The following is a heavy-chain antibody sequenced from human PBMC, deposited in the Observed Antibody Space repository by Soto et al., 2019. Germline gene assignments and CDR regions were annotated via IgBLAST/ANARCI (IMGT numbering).Heavy chain of an antibody. CDR1: GFTFSDHY. D-gene: IGHD6-19*01. CDR2: ISSGGETT. CDR3: ARDRRPQEWLGRGN. J-gene: IGHJ4*02. Sequence: QVQLVESGGGLVKPGGSLRLSCAASGFTFSDHYMSWVRQAPGKGLEWISYISSGGETTYYADSVKGRFTISRDNAKNSLYLQVNSLRAEDTAVYYCARDRRPQEWLGRGNWGQGTLVTVSS. V-gene: IGHV3-11*01.